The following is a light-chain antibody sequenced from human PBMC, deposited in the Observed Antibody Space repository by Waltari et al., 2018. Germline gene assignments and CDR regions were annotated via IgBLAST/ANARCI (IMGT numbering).Light chain of an antibody. CDR3: QHYVRLPAT. CDR2: GAS. J-gene: IGKJ1*01. V-gene: IGKV3-20*01. CDR1: QRVSRS. Sequence: IVLTKSPGTLSLSPGERATLSCRASQRVSRSLAWYQQKPGQAPKLLIYGASTRATGIPDRFSGSGSGTDFSLTISSLEPEDFAIYFCQHYVRLPATFGQGTKVEIK.